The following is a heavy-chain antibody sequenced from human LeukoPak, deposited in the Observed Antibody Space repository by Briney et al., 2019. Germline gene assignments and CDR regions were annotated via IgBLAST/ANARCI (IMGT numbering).Heavy chain of an antibody. CDR1: GYTFTDYY. V-gene: IGHV1-69-2*01. Sequence: ASVKVSCKVSGYTFTDYYMHWVQQAPGKGLEWMGLVDPEDGETIYAEKFQGRVTITADTSTDTAYMELSSLRSEDTAVYYCATVYYDFWTTKGYYYMDVWGKGTTVTVSS. CDR3: ATVYYDFWTTKGYYYMDV. D-gene: IGHD3-3*01. J-gene: IGHJ6*03. CDR2: VDPEDGET.